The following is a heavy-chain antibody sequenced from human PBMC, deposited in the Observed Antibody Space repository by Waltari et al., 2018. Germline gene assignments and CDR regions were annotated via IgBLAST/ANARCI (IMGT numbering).Heavy chain of an antibody. Sequence: EVQLVESGGGLVQPGGSLRLSCAASGFTVSSNYMSWVRQAPGKGLEWWSVIYSGGSRYDTYSVKGRFTISRDNSKNTLYRQMNSLRAEDTAVYYCARDSHSGSYGEFDYWGQGTLVTVSS. V-gene: IGHV3-66*02. CDR3: ARDSHSGSYGEFDY. D-gene: IGHD1-26*01. CDR2: IYSGGSR. CDR1: GFTVSSNY. J-gene: IGHJ4*02.